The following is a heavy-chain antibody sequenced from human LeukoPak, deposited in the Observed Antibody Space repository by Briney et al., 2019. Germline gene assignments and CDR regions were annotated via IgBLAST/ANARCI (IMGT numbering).Heavy chain of an antibody. J-gene: IGHJ6*03. V-gene: IGHV4-4*02. Sequence: SETLSLTCAVSGGSISSSNWWSWIRQPPGKGLEWIGEIHHSGSTNYNPSLKSRVTIPVDTSKNQFSLNLSTVTAADTAMNYCARKYDLGYDYYMDVWGKEPTVSIS. CDR3: ARKYDLGYDYYMDV. CDR2: IHHSGST. D-gene: IGHD3-3*01. CDR1: GGSISSSNW.